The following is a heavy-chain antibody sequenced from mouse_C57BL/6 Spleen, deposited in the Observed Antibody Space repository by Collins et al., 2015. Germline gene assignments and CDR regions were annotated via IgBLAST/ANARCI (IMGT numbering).Heavy chain of an antibody. CDR1: GYTFTDYE. Sequence: QVQLQQSRAELVRPGASVTLSCKASGYTFTDYEMHWVKQTPVHGLEWIELLILKLVVLPTIRSSRAGHTDCRQILHHSLHRKLRSLTSEDSAVYYCARDFGLNYYGSSYGDWYFDVWGTGTTVTVSS. J-gene: IGHJ1*03. D-gene: IGHD1-1*01. CDR3: ARDFGLNYYGSSYGDWYFDV. V-gene: IGHV1-15*01. CDR2: LILKLVVL.